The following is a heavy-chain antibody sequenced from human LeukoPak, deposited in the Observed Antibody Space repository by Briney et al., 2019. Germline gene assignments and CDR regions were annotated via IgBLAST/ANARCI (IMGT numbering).Heavy chain of an antibody. D-gene: IGHD6-19*01. J-gene: IGHJ5*02. Sequence: SETLSLTCAVYGVSFSGYYWSWIGQPPGKGLEWIGEINHSGSTNYNPSLKSRVTISVDTSKNQFSLKLSSVTAADTAVYYCARGESIAVAGTGHWFDPWGQGTLVTVSS. V-gene: IGHV4-34*01. CDR1: GVSFSGYY. CDR3: ARGESIAVAGTGHWFDP. CDR2: INHSGST.